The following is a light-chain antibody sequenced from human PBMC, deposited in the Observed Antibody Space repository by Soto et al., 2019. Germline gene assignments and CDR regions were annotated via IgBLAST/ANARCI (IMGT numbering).Light chain of an antibody. CDR2: GAS. CDR1: QTINNN. CDR3: QQYNNWPQT. V-gene: IGKV3-15*01. Sequence: VMTHARSTLSVSPGPRFTLPCRASQTINNNVAWYQLKDGQVPRLIIYGASTRAADVPARFSGGGYGTEFTLTISSLQSEDFAEYHCQQYNNWPQTFGQGTKVDIK. J-gene: IGKJ1*01.